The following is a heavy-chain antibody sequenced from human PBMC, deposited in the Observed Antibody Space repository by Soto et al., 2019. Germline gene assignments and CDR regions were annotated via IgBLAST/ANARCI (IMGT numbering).Heavy chain of an antibody. V-gene: IGHV3-74*01. Sequence: EVQLVESGGGLVQPGGSLRLSCAASGFTFSSYYMHWVRQAPGKGLVWVSRISNDGSSTIYAESVRGRFTISRDSAKNTLSLQMNSLSDEDTAVYYCARGLYGDSVGYDHWGQGTLVTVSS. D-gene: IGHD4-17*01. J-gene: IGHJ4*02. CDR1: GFTFSSYY. CDR3: ARGLYGDSVGYDH. CDR2: ISNDGSST.